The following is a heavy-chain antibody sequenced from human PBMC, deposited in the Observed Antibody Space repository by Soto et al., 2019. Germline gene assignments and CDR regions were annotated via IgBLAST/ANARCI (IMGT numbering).Heavy chain of an antibody. V-gene: IGHV4-59*01. Sequence: PSETLSPTRTVSGCSLSSYYWNLIRQPPGKGLEWIGYIYYSGSTNYNPSLKSRVTISVDTSKNQFSLKLSSVTAADTAVYYCARDHLAARHSYYYGMDVWGQGTTVTVSS. CDR2: IYYSGST. CDR1: GCSLSSYY. CDR3: ARDHLAARHSYYYGMDV. J-gene: IGHJ6*02. D-gene: IGHD6-6*01.